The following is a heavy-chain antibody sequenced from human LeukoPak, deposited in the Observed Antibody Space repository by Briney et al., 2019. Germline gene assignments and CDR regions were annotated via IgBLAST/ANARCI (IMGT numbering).Heavy chain of an antibody. Sequence: PGGSLRLSCAASGFTFSSHSMNWVRQAPGKGLEWVSAISGSGGSTYYADSVKGRFTISRDNSKNTLYLQMNSLRAEDTAVYYCAKDREAYCGGDCSGWGQGTLVTVSS. V-gene: IGHV3-23*01. CDR1: GFTFSSHS. CDR2: ISGSGGST. D-gene: IGHD2-21*02. J-gene: IGHJ4*02. CDR3: AKDREAYCGGDCSG.